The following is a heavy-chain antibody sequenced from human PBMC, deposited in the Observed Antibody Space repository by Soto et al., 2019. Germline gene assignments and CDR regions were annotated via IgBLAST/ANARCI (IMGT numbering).Heavy chain of an antibody. J-gene: IGHJ6*02. V-gene: IGHV3-48*03. CDR2: ISSSGSTI. CDR3: ARDQEAGSFFPYYYGMDV. Sequence: EVQLVESGGGLVQPGGSLRLSCATSGFTFSSYEMNWVRQAPGKGLEWVSYISSSGSTIYYADSVKGRFTICRDNAKNSLYLQMDSLRAEDTAVYYCARDQEAGSFFPYYYGMDVWGQGTTVTVSS. CDR1: GFTFSSYE. D-gene: IGHD6-13*01.